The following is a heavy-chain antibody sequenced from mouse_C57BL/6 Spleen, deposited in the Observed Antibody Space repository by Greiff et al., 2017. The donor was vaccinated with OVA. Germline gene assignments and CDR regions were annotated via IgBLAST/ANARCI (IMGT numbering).Heavy chain of an antibody. V-gene: IGHV1-82*01. Sequence: VQLQESGPELVKPGASVKISCKASGYAFSSSWMNWVKQRPGKGLEWIGRIYPGDGDTNYNGKFKGKATLTADKSSSTAYMQLSSLTSEDSAVYFCARSRSFDYWGQGTNLTVSS. CDR2: IYPGDGDT. J-gene: IGHJ2*01. CDR3: ARSRSFDY. CDR1: GYAFSSSW.